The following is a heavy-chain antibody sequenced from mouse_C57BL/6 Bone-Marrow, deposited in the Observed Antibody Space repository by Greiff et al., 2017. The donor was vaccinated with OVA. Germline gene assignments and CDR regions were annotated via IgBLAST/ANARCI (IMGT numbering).Heavy chain of an antibody. Sequence: QVQLKQSGAELARPGASVKLSCKASGYTFTSYGISWVKQRTGQGLEWIGEIYPRSGNTYYNEKFKGKATLTADKSSSTAYMELRSLPSETSAVYFCAREKTSWYFKVGAQGPRSPSPQ. CDR2: IYPRSGNT. V-gene: IGHV1-81*01. J-gene: IGHJ1*03. CDR3: AREKTSWYFKV. CDR1: GYTFTSYG.